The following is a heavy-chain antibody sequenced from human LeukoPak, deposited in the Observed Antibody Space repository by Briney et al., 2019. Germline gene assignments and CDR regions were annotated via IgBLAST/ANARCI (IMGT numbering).Heavy chain of an antibody. CDR3: ARHYPGGDYFIDH. D-gene: IGHD4-17*01. J-gene: IGHJ4*02. CDR1: GYRFTSYW. Sequence: GESLKISCKGSGYRFTSYWIGWVRQMPGKGLEWVGIIYPDDSDTRYSPSFQDQVIISADKSISTAYLQWSSLKASDTAMYYCARHYPGGDYFIDHWGQGTLVTVSS. V-gene: IGHV5-51*01. CDR2: IYPDDSDT.